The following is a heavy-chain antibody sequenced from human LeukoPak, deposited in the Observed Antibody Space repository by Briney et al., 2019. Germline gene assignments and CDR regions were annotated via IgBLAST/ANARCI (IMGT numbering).Heavy chain of an antibody. V-gene: IGHV1-2*02. CDR2: INPNSGGT. CDR3: ASDSSGSVLYFQH. Sequence: GASVKLSCKASGYTFTGYYMHWGRQAPGQGLEWRGWINPNSGGTNYAQKFQRRVTMTRDTSISTAYMELSRLRSDDTAVYYCASDSSGSVLYFQHWGQGTLVTVSS. D-gene: IGHD6-19*01. J-gene: IGHJ1*01. CDR1: GYTFTGYY.